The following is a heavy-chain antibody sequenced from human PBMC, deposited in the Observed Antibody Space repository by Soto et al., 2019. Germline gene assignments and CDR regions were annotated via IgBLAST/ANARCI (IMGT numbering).Heavy chain of an antibody. CDR3: ARAGIAAAGDDY. J-gene: IGHJ4*02. CDR1: GYTFTSYA. CDR2: INAGNGNT. V-gene: IGHV1-3*01. Sequence: QVQLVQSGAEVKKPGASVKVSCKASGYTFTSYAMHWVRQAPGQRLEWMGWINAGNGNTKYSQKFQGRVTITRDTPASTDDMELRRLRSEDTAVYYCARAGIAAAGDDYWGQGTLVTLSS. D-gene: IGHD6-13*01.